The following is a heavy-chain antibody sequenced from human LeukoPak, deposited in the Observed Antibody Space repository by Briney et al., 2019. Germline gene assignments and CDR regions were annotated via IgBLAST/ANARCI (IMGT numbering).Heavy chain of an antibody. CDR1: GGSICSGSYY. CDR3: ASQRPKNVLRFLEWGGGNFDI. CDR2: IYTSGST. J-gene: IGHJ3*02. Sequence: SQTLSLTCTVSGGSICSGSYYWSWIRQPAGKGLEWIGRIYTSGSTNYNPSLKSRVTISVDTSKNQFSLKLSSVTAADTAVYYCASQRPKNVLRFLEWGGGNFDIWGQGTMVTVSS. D-gene: IGHD3-3*01. V-gene: IGHV4-61*02.